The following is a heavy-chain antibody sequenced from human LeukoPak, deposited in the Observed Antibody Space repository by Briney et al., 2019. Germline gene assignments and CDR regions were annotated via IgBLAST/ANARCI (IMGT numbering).Heavy chain of an antibody. D-gene: IGHD4-11*01. CDR1: GYTFTGYY. Sequence: ASVKVSCKASGYTFTGYYMHWVRQAPGQGLEWMGWINTGNGNTRYSQDFQGRVTITRDTSATTAYMELSSLRSEDMAVYYCARETTGRYFDYWGQGTLVTVSS. J-gene: IGHJ4*02. CDR3: ARETTGRYFDY. V-gene: IGHV1-3*03. CDR2: INTGNGNT.